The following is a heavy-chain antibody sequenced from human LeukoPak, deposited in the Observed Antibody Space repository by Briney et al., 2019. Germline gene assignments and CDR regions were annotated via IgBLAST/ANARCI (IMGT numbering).Heavy chain of an antibody. CDR2: IYYSGGIT. D-gene: IGHD3-9*01. CDR1: GGSISSYY. J-gene: IGHJ4*02. V-gene: IGHV4-59*01. Sequence: SETLSLTCTASGGSISSYYWSWIRQPPGKGLEWIGYIYYSGGITNYNPSLKSRVSISVDTSKNQFSLKVSSVTAADTAVYYCARAHYDILTGYYYFAYWGQGTLVTVSS. CDR3: ARAHYDILTGYYYFAY.